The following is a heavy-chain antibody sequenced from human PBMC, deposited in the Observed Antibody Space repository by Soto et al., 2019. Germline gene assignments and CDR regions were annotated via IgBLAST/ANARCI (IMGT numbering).Heavy chain of an antibody. D-gene: IGHD6-19*01. Sequence: SETLSLTCAVYGGSFSGYYWTWIRQPPGTGLEWIGEINHSGSTNYNPSLKSRVTISVDTTKNQFSLKLTSVTAADTAVYYCARDLVAGGDYWGQGTLVTVSS. CDR1: GGSFSGYY. CDR3: ARDLVAGGDY. J-gene: IGHJ4*02. V-gene: IGHV4-34*01. CDR2: INHSGST.